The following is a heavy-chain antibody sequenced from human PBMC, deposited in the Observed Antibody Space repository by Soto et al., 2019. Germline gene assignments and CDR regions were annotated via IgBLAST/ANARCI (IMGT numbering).Heavy chain of an antibody. CDR3: AREPLGDYVGY. J-gene: IGHJ4*02. CDR1: GGSISSGDYY. Sequence: NPSETLSLTCTVSGGSISSGDYYWSWIRQPPGKGLEWIGYIYYSGSTYYNPSLKSRVTISVDTSKNQFSLKLSSVTAADTAVYYCAREPLGDYVGYWGQGTLVTVSS. CDR2: IYYSGST. D-gene: IGHD2-15*01. V-gene: IGHV4-30-4*01.